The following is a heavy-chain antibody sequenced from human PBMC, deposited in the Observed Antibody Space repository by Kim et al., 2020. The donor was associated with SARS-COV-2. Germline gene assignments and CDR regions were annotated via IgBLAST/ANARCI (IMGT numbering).Heavy chain of an antibody. CDR2: ST. CDR3: AREMYSSGDY. D-gene: IGHD2-21*01. V-gene: IGHV3-74*01. J-gene: IGHJ4*02. Sequence: STSYADSVKGRFTISRDNAKNTLYLQMNSLRAEDTAVYYCAREMYSSGDYWGQGTLVTVSS.